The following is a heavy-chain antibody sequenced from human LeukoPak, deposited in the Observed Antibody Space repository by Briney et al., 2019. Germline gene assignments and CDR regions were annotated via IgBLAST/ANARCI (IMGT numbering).Heavy chain of an antibody. Sequence: SETLSLTCTVSGGSISSYYWSWIRQPPGKGLEWIGYIYYSGSTNYNPSLKSRVTISVDTSKNQFSLKLSSVTAADTAVYYCARDYYDSSGYYNGFDYWGQGTLVTVSS. CDR2: IYYSGST. CDR3: ARDYYDSSGYYNGFDY. D-gene: IGHD3-22*01. J-gene: IGHJ4*02. CDR1: GGSISSYY. V-gene: IGHV4-59*01.